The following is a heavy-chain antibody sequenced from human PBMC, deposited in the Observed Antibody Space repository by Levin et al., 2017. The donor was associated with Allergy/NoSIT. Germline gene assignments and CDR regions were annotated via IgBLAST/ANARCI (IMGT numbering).Heavy chain of an antibody. D-gene: IGHD3-10*01. CDR3: AHGSGSYYNSAFDI. V-gene: IGHV4-39*01. Sequence: SETLSLTCTVSGGSISSSSYYWGWIRQPPGKGLEWIGCIYYSGSTYYNPSLKSRVTISVDTSKNQFSLKLSSVTAADTAVYYCAHGSGSYYNSAFDIWGQGTMVTVSS. J-gene: IGHJ3*02. CDR1: GGSISSSSYY. CDR2: IYYSGST.